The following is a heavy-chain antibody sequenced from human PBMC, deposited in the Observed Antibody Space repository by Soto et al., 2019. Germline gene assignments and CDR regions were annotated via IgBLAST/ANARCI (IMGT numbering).Heavy chain of an antibody. D-gene: IGHD3-10*02. V-gene: IGHV3-30*02. J-gene: IGHJ4*02. CDR1: GFIFSNNG. Sequence: GGSLRLSCVGSGFIFSNNGMHWVRQTPGKGLEWVAFMSYDGSDTFYADSVKGRFTISRDNSKNTLFLRMSNLRPEDTAMYYCTIVRVADSALDHWGQGTLVTVSS. CDR3: TIVRVADSALDH. CDR2: MSYDGSDT.